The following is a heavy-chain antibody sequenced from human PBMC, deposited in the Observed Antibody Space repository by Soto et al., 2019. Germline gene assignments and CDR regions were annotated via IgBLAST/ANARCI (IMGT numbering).Heavy chain of an antibody. CDR3: AMGGDYYDSSGYPQGFDY. CDR2: IYYTGTS. V-gene: IGHV4-59*12. CDR1: GGSIRNNY. D-gene: IGHD3-22*01. Sequence: SETLSLTCTVSGGSIRNNYWSWIRQPPGKGLEWVGYIYYTGTSNYNPSLKSRVTISVDSSKNQFSLKLSSVTAADTAVYYCAMGGDYYDSSGYPQGFDYWGQGTLVTVSS. J-gene: IGHJ4*02.